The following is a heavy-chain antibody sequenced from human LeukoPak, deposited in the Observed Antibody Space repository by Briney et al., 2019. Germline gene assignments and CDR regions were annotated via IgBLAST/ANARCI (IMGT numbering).Heavy chain of an antibody. D-gene: IGHD5-12*01. V-gene: IGHV3-48*01. J-gene: IGHJ4*02. Sequence: GGSLRLSCAASGFTFSSYSMNWVRQAPGKGLEWVSYISSSSSTIYYADSVKGRFTISRDNAKNSLYLQMNSLRAEDTAVYYCARDWGKLYSGYSFYYFDYWGQGTLVTVSS. CDR2: ISSSSSTI. CDR3: ARDWGKLYSGYSFYYFDY. CDR1: GFTFSSYS.